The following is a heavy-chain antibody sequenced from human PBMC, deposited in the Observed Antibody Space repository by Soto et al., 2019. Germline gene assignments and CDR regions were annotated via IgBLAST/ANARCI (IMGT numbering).Heavy chain of an antibody. Sequence: QVQLVDSGGGVVQPGRSLRLSCAASGFTFTTYGMHWVRRAPGKGLEWVAVISYDGSHAYYADSVKGRFTISRDNSKNSLYLKNNSLRAEDTSVYYWAKGRTYSAASGFDCGGGGPLVPVS. CDR3: AKGRTYSAASGFDC. D-gene: IGHD1-26*01. CDR2: ISYDGSHA. CDR1: GFTFTTYG. J-gene: IGHJ4*02. V-gene: IGHV3-30*18.